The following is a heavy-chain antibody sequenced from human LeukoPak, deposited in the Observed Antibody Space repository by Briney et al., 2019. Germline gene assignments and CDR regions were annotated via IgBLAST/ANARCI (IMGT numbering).Heavy chain of an antibody. CDR1: GGSISSGSYY. J-gene: IGHJ3*02. Sequence: KSSQTLSLTCTVSGGSISSGSYYWSWIRQPPGKGLEWIGRIYTSGSTNYNPSLKGRVTISVDTSKNQFSLKLSSVTAADTAVYYCARDLGYDAFDIWGQGTMVTVSS. V-gene: IGHV4-61*02. CDR3: ARDLGYDAFDI. CDR2: IYTSGST. D-gene: IGHD7-27*01.